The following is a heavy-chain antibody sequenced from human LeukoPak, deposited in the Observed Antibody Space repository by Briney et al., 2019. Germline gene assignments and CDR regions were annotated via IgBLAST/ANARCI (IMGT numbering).Heavy chain of an antibody. Sequence: SETLSLTCTVSGGSISSFFWNWIRQPPGKGLEWIGEIYHSGSTNYNPSLKSRVTISVDKSKNQFSLKLSSVTAADTAVYYCARDIGYCSGGSCYRTGIFDYWGQGTLVTVSS. J-gene: IGHJ4*02. CDR1: GGSISSFF. CDR2: IYHSGST. CDR3: ARDIGYCSGGSCYRTGIFDY. D-gene: IGHD2-15*01. V-gene: IGHV4-59*12.